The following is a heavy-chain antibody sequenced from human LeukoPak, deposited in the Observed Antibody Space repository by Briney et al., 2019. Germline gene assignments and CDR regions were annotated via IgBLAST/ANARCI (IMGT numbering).Heavy chain of an antibody. CDR1: GFTFSNFG. D-gene: IGHD6-6*01. CDR3: AKDQEQLPGY. Sequence: GRSLRLSCAASGFTFSNFGMPWVRQAPGKGLEWVAVISYDGSNKYYADSVKGRFTISRDNSKTTLYLQMNSLRAEDTAVYYCAKDQEQLPGYWGQGTLVTVSS. J-gene: IGHJ4*02. V-gene: IGHV3-30*18. CDR2: ISYDGSNK.